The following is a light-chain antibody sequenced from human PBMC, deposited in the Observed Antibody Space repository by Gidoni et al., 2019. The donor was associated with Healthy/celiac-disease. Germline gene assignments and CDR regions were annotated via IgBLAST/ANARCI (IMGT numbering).Light chain of an antibody. V-gene: IGKV3-11*01. CDR2: DAS. J-gene: IGKJ3*01. Sequence: AILSCRASQSVSSYLAWYQQKPGQAPRLLIYDASNRATGIPARFSGSGSGTDFTLTISSLEPEDLAVYYCQQRSNWLLFTFGPGTKVDIK. CDR1: QSVSSY. CDR3: QQRSNWLLFT.